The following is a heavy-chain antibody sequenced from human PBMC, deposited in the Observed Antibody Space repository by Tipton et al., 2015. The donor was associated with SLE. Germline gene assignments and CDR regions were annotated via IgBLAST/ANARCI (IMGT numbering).Heavy chain of an antibody. CDR1: GGSFSGYY. V-gene: IGHV4-34*01. J-gene: IGHJ6*03. D-gene: IGHD7-27*01. CDR3: ARDRLTGDRNYYYYYMDV. Sequence: TLSLTCAVYGGSFSGYYWSWIRQPPGKGLEWIGDINHIGSTNYNPSLKSRVTISVDTSKNQFSRKLSSVTAADTAVYYCARDRLTGDRNYYYYYMDVWGKGTTVTVSS. CDR2: INHIGST.